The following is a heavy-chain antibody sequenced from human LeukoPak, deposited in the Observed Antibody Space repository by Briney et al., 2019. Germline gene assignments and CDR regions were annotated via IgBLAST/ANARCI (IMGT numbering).Heavy chain of an antibody. V-gene: IGHV3-30*03. CDR3: ARDGAVAGPRNSVFYYYYMDV. CDR2: ISYDVGKK. J-gene: IGHJ6*03. D-gene: IGHD6-19*01. CDR1: GFTFSSYG. Sequence: GGSLRLSCAASGFTFSSYGMHWVRQAPGKGLEWVAVISYDVGKKYYADSVKGRFTVSRDNSKNTLYLQMNSLRAEDTAVYYCARDGAVAGPRNSVFYYYYMDVWGKGTTVTVSS.